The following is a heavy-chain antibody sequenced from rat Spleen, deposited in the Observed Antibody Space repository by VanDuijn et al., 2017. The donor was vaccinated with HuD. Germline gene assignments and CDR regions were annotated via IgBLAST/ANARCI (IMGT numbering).Heavy chain of an antibody. CDR2: INSAGST. CDR3: ARSDGTHYYLPFAD. CDR1: GHSIDSSYR. V-gene: IGHV3-3*01. J-gene: IGHJ3*01. D-gene: IGHD1-1*01. Sequence: EVQLQESGPGLVKPSQSLSLTCSVTGHSIDSSYRWNWIRKFPGNKLEWMGYINSAGSTNYNPSLKSQISISRDPSKNQSFLQVDSVTTEYTATYYCARSDGTHYYLPFADWGQGTLVTVSS.